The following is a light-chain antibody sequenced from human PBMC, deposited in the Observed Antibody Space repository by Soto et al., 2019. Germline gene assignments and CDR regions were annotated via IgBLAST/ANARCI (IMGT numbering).Light chain of an antibody. J-gene: IGKJ1*01. Sequence: EIVMTQSPATLSVSPGERATLPCRASQSVRSNLAWYQQKPGQAPRLLIYGASTRATGIPARFSGSGSGTEFTLTISSLQSEDFAVYYCQQYNNWPRTFGQGTKVDIK. V-gene: IGKV3-15*01. CDR2: GAS. CDR1: QSVRSN. CDR3: QQYNNWPRT.